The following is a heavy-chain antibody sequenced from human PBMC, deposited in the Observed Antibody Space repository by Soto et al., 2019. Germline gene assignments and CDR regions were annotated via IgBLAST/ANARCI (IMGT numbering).Heavy chain of an antibody. J-gene: IGHJ4*02. CDR1: GFIFSTYG. CDR2: ISYDGSNE. CDR3: TKEYTVGTTWGYFES. V-gene: IGHV3-30*18. Sequence: VQLVESGGGVVQPGGSLRLSCAASGFIFSTYGMHWVRQVPGKGLEWVAHISYDGSNEHYADSVKGRFTVSRDNAKNTLSLQLTSLRSEDTAVYYCTKEYTVGTTWGYFESWGQGTLVTVSS. D-gene: IGHD1-1*01.